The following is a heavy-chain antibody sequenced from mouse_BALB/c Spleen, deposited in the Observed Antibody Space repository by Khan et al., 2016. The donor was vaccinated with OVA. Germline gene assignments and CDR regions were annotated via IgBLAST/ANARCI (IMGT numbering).Heavy chain of an antibody. CDR1: GYTFTTYW. D-gene: IGHD1-1*01. Sequence: QVRLQQSGAELAKPGASVKMSCKASGYTFTTYWMHWVKQRPGQGLEWIGYIFPNTVYTEYNPKFKDKATLTADKSSSTAYIQLSSLTSEDSAVFYCARGILRSRFDYWGQGTTLTVSS. CDR2: IFPNTVYT. V-gene: IGHV1-7*01. CDR3: ARGILRSRFDY. J-gene: IGHJ2*01.